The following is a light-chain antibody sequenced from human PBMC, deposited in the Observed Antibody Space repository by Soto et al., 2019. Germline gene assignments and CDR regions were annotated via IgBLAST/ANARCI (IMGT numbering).Light chain of an antibody. CDR2: EDS. CDR3: ASYRSANTLVV. CDR1: SSDVGSYNL. J-gene: IGLJ1*01. Sequence: QSVLTQPASVSGSPGQSITIPCTGTSSDVGSYNLVSWYQQHPGKAPKLIMYEDSNRPSGVSNRFSGSNSANTASLTISGLQPEDEADYFCASYRSANTLVVFGTGTKVTVL. V-gene: IGLV2-14*02.